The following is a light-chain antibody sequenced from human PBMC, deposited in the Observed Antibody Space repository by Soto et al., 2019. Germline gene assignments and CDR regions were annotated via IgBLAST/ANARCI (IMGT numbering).Light chain of an antibody. V-gene: IGLV2-23*01. CDR1: SSDVGSYNL. Sequence: QSALTQPASVSGSPGQSITISCTGTSSDVGSYNLVSWYQQHPGKAPKLMIYEGSKRPSGVSNRFSGSKSGNTASLTISGLRAEDEADYYCCSYAGSVVFGGGTKLTVL. J-gene: IGLJ2*01. CDR3: CSYAGSVV. CDR2: EGS.